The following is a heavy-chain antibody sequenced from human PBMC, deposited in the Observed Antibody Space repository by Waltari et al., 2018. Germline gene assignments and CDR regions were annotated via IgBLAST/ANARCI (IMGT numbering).Heavy chain of an antibody. CDR2: IYYTGCT. CDR1: GGSISGFY. Sequence: QVQLQESGPSLLKPSETLSLICTVSGGSISGFYWSWVRQPPGKGMDWIGYIYYTGCTSFTPSLKSRVTLSVYTSKNQFSLKLSSVTAADTAFYYCARGGGGDWEWFDPWGQGTLVTVSS. V-gene: IGHV4-59*01. CDR3: ARGGGGDWEWFDP. J-gene: IGHJ5*02. D-gene: IGHD2-21*02.